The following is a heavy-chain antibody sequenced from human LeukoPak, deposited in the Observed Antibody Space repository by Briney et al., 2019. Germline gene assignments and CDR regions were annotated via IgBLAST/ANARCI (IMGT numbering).Heavy chain of an antibody. J-gene: IGHJ4*02. D-gene: IGHD3-10*01. V-gene: IGHV1-18*01. CDR3: ARAPRDIWFGGLTDY. CDR1: GYTFTSYG. CDR2: ISAYNGNT. Sequence: ASVKVSCKASGYTFTSYGISWVRQAPGQGLEWMGWISAYNGNTNYAQKLQGRVTMTTDTSTSTAYMELRSLRSDDTAVYYCARAPRDIWFGGLTDYWGQGTLVTVSS.